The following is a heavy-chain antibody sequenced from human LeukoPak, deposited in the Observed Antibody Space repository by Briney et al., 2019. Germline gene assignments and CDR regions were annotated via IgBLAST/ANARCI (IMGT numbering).Heavy chain of an antibody. Sequence: GGSLRLSCAASEFDSSSHAMTWVRQAPGKGLEWVSAISISGSKTYYADSVKGRFTISRDNSKNTLYLQMNSLKAEDTAVYYCANCYRAAAGTTWGQGTLVTVSS. J-gene: IGHJ4*02. D-gene: IGHD6-13*01. CDR3: ANCYRAAAGTT. CDR2: ISISGSKT. CDR1: EFDSSSHA. V-gene: IGHV3-23*01.